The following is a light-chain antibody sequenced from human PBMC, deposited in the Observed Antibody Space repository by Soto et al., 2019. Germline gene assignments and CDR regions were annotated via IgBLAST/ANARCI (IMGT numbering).Light chain of an antibody. V-gene: IGLV2-14*03. CDR3: NSYTSSSTVA. J-gene: IGLJ2*01. CDR1: SNDVGGYDY. Sequence: QSVLTQPASVSESPGQSVTISCTGTSNDVGGYDYVSWYQHHPGKAPQLLIYDVNIRPSGVSDRFSGSKSGSTASLTISGLQAEDEADYYCNSYTSSSTVAFGGGTQLTVL. CDR2: DVN.